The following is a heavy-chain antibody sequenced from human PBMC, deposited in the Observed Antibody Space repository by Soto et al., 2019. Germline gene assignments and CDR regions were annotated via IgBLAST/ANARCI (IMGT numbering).Heavy chain of an antibody. D-gene: IGHD3-16*01. CDR2: TRNKANSYTT. Sequence: GGSLRLSCAASGFTFSDYYMDWVRQVPGKGLEWVGRTRNKANSYTTEYAASVRGRFSISRDDSKDSMYLQMYSLKTEDTAVYYCARDTGGSYFYWGQGALVTVSS. V-gene: IGHV3-72*01. CDR1: GFTFSDYY. CDR3: ARDTGGSYFY. J-gene: IGHJ4*02.